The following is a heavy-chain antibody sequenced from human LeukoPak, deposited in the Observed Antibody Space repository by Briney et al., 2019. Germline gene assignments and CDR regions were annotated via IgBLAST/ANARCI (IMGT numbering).Heavy chain of an antibody. Sequence: PSETLSLTCSVSGDSITSGNYYWTWIRQSAGKGLEWIGRFYTSGSINYNPSLNSRVTISVDTSKNQFSLKLSSVTAADTAVYYCARGLSSSWYLGLSSPNWFDPWGQGTLVTVSS. D-gene: IGHD6-13*01. CDR3: ARGLSSSWYLGLSSPNWFDP. CDR1: GDSITSGNYY. V-gene: IGHV4-61*02. CDR2: FYTSGSI. J-gene: IGHJ5*02.